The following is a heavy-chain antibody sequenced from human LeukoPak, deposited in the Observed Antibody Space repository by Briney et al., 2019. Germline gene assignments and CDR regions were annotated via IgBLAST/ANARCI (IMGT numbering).Heavy chain of an antibody. D-gene: IGHD3-22*01. V-gene: IGHV3-33*06. CDR2: IWYDGSNK. Sequence: PGRSLRLSCAASGFTFSSYGMHWVRQAPGKGLEWVAVIWYDGSNKYYADSVKGRFTISRDNSKNTLYLQMNSLRAEDTAVYYCAKATRYDSSGYKDYWGQGTLVAVSS. CDR3: AKATRYDSSGYKDY. CDR1: GFTFSSYG. J-gene: IGHJ4*02.